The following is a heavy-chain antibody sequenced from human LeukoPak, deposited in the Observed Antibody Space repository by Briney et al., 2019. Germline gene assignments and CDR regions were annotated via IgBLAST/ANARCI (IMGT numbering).Heavy chain of an antibody. J-gene: IGHJ4*02. CDR2: INHSGST. D-gene: IGHD6-13*01. CDR3: ARGLARRSSWYSDY. Sequence: PSETLSLTCAVYGGSFSGYYWSWIRQPPGKGLEWIGEINHSGSTNYNPSLKSRVTISVDTSKNQFSLKLSSVTAADTAVYYCARGLARRSSWYSDYWGQGTLVTVSS. CDR1: GGSFSGYY. V-gene: IGHV4-34*01.